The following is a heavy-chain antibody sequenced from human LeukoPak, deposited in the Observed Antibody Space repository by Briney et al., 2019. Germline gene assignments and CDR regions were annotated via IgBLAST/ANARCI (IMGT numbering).Heavy chain of an antibody. J-gene: IGHJ6*02. Sequence: GGSLRLSCAASGFTFSSYAMSWVRQAPGKGLEWVSAISGSGGSTYYADSVKGRFTISRDNSKNTLYLQMNGLRAEDTAVYYCAGGYCSSTSCYAAYYYYYGMDVWGQGTTVTVSS. CDR1: GFTFSSYA. V-gene: IGHV3-23*01. CDR2: ISGSGGST. CDR3: AGGYCSSTSCYAAYYYYYGMDV. D-gene: IGHD2-2*01.